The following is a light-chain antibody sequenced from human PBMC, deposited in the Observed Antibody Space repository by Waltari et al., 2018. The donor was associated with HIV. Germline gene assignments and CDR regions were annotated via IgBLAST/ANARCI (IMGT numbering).Light chain of an antibody. V-gene: IGLV2-18*02. Sequence: QSALTQPLAVSGSPGQSVTISCTGTNIDIGTYNPVCWYHQTPGTAPKLIIYDVNSRPSGVPDRFSGSKSGNTASLTISGLQAEDEGDYYCSSYTTTTARVFGTGTKVTVL. CDR3: SSYTTTTARV. CDR1: NIDIGTYNP. CDR2: DVN. J-gene: IGLJ1*01.